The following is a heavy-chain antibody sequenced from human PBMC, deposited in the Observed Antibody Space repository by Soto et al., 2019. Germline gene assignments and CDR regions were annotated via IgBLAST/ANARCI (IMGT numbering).Heavy chain of an antibody. CDR3: AKDKYDSRGAFFDY. Sequence: EVQLLESGGGLVQPGGSLRLSCAASGFTFSSYAMSWVRQAPGRGLEGVSAISGSGGSKYYADSVKGRFTISRDNSKNTLYLQMNSLRAEDTAVYYCAKDKYDSRGAFFDYWGQGTLVTVSS. V-gene: IGHV3-23*01. CDR2: ISGSGGSK. J-gene: IGHJ4*02. CDR1: GFTFSSYA. D-gene: IGHD3-10*01.